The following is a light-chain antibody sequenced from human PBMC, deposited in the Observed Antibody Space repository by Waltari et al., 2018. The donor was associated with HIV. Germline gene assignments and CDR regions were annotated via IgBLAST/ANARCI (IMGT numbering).Light chain of an antibody. Sequence: EIVLTQSPATLSLSPGERATLSCRASQSVSSYLAWYQKKPGQAPRLLIYDASNRATGIPARFSGSGSGTDFTLTISSLEPEDFAVYYCQQRSNRITFGQGTRLEIK. CDR2: DAS. CDR1: QSVSSY. J-gene: IGKJ5*01. CDR3: QQRSNRIT. V-gene: IGKV3-11*01.